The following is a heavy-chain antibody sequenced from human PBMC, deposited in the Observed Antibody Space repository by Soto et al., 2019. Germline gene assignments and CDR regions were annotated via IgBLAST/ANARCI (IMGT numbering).Heavy chain of an antibody. CDR1: GGSISSGDYY. D-gene: IGHD5-12*01. V-gene: IGHV4-30-4*01. CDR2: IYYSGST. Sequence: SETLSLTCPVSGGSISSGDYYWSWIRQPPGKGLEWIGYIYYSGSTYYNPSLKSRVTISVDTSKNQFSLKLSSVTAADTAVYYCARASGYDPYFDYWGQGTLVTVSS. CDR3: ARASGYDPYFDY. J-gene: IGHJ4*02.